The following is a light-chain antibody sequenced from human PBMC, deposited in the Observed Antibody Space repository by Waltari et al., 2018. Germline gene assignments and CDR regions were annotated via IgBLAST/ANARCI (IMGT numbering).Light chain of an antibody. CDR1: QSVSRY. V-gene: IGKV3-11*01. J-gene: IGKJ4*01. CDR3: QQRSNWPT. Sequence: EIVLTQSPATLSLSPGERATLSCRASQSVSRYLAWYQQKPGQAPRLLIYDASNRVIGIPARFSGSGFGTDFTLTISSLEPEDFAVYYCQQRSNWPTFGGGTKVEIK. CDR2: DAS.